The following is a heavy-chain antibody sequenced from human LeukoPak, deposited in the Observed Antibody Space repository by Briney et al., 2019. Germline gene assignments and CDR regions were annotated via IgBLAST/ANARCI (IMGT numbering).Heavy chain of an antibody. V-gene: IGHV1-2*02. D-gene: IGHD6-13*01. CDR2: INPNSGGT. J-gene: IGHJ4*02. Sequence: ASVKVSCKASGYTFTGYYMHWVRQAPGQGLEWMGWINPNSGGTNYAQKFQGRVTMTRDTSISTAYMELSRPRSDDTAVYYCATSNYVAAALGYFDYWGQGTLVTVSS. CDR1: GYTFTGYY. CDR3: ATSNYVAAALGYFDY.